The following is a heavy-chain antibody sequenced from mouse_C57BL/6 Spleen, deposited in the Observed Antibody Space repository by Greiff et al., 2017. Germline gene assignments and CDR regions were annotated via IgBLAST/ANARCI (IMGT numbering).Heavy chain of an antibody. CDR1: GFTFSSYA. V-gene: IGHV5-4*03. CDR2: ISDGGSYT. CDR3: ARLHYGSSGAY. Sequence: EVKLMESGGGLVKPGGSLKLSCAASGFTFSSYAMSWVRQTPEKRLEWVATISDGGSYTYYPDNVKGRFTISSDNAKNNLYLQMSHLKSEDTAMYYCARLHYGSSGAYWGQGTLVTVSA. J-gene: IGHJ3*01. D-gene: IGHD1-1*01.